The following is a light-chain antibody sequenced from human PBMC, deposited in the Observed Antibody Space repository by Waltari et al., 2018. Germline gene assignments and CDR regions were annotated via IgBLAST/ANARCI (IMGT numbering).Light chain of an antibody. J-gene: IGKJ4*01. CDR1: ESVLYSSNNKNH. CDR3: QQYYSTPLT. CDR2: WAS. Sequence: DIVMTQSPESLAVSLGERVTINCKSSESVLYSSNNKNHLAWYQQKPGQPPKLLLYWASTRESGVPDRFSGSGSETDFTLTVTSLQAEDVAVYYCQQYYSTPLTFGGGTKVEI. V-gene: IGKV4-1*01.